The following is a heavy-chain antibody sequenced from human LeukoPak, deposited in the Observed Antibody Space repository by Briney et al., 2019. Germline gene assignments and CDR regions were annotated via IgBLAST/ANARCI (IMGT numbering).Heavy chain of an antibody. CDR3: AKTPDTAMGNDAFDI. CDR1: GFTVSSNY. J-gene: IGHJ3*02. D-gene: IGHD5-18*01. Sequence: GGSLRLSCAASGFTVSSNYTSWVRQAPGKGLEWVSVIYSGGSTYYADSVKGRFTISRDNSKNTLYLQMNSLRAEDTAVYYCAKTPDTAMGNDAFDIWGQGTMVTVSS. V-gene: IGHV3-53*01. CDR2: IYSGGST.